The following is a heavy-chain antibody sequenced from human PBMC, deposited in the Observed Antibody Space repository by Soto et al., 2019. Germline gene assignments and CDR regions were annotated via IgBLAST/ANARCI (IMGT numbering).Heavy chain of an antibody. D-gene: IGHD3-10*01. Sequence: SETLSLTCAVSGVSLTSGNWWTWVHQSPQRGLEYIGEIFHDGTANYYPSFERRVAMSVDTSRNQFSLQLTSVAAADTAVYFCARLVYDTRLNYMYFDFWGPGTLVTVSS. J-gene: IGHJ4*02. CDR3: ARLVYDTRLNYMYFDF. CDR1: GVSLTSGNW. CDR2: IFHDGTA. V-gene: IGHV4-4*02.